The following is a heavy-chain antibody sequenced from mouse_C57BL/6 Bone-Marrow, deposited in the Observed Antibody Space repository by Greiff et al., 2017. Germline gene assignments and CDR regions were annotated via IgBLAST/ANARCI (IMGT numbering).Heavy chain of an antibody. CDR2: IYPGGGYT. Sequence: QVQLQQSGAELVRPGTSVKMSCKASGYTFTNYWIGWAKQRPGHGLEWIGDIYPGGGYTNYNEKFKGKATLTADNSSSTAYMQFSSLTSEDSAIYYCARRRMGDGSSFDYWGQGTTLTVAS. CDR3: ARRRMGDGSSFDY. J-gene: IGHJ2*01. CDR1: GYTFTNYW. V-gene: IGHV1-63*01. D-gene: IGHD1-1*01.